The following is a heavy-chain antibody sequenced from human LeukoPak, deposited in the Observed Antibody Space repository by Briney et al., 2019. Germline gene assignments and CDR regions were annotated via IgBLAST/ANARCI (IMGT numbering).Heavy chain of an antibody. CDR2: IYPGDSDT. D-gene: IGHD2/OR15-2a*01. CDR1: GYSFTSYW. Sequence: GESLQISCKGSGYSFTSYWIGWVRPMPGKGLEWMGIIYPGDSDTRYSPSFQGQVTISADKSISTAYLQWSSLKASDTAMYYCARHPSGSSGLLYYYYMDVWGKGTTVTVSS. V-gene: IGHV5-51*01. J-gene: IGHJ6*03. CDR3: ARHPSGSSGLLYYYYMDV.